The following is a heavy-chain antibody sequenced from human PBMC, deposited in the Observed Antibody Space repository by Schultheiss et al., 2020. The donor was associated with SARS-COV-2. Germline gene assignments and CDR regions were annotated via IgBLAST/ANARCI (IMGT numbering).Heavy chain of an antibody. CDR3: ARDLRPVRDGYNSADY. V-gene: IGHV4-34*01. CDR2: INHSGST. Sequence: SETLSLTCAVYGGSFSGYYWSWIRQPPGKGLEWIGEINHSGSTNYNPSLKSRVTISVDTSKHQFSLRLSSVTAADTAVYYCARDLRPVRDGYNSADYWGQGTLVTVSS. CDR1: GGSFSGYY. J-gene: IGHJ4*02. D-gene: IGHD5-24*01.